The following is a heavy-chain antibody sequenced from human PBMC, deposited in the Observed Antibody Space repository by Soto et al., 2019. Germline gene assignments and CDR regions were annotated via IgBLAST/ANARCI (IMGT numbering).Heavy chain of an antibody. Sequence: RASVKVSCKASGFTFTTSAVQWVRQARGQRLEWIGWIVVGSGNTIYAQRFQERVAITRDMSTSTAYMELSSLRSEDTAVYYCAAVGIASVGYYNGMDVWGQGTTVTVSS. D-gene: IGHD6-13*01. CDR1: GFTFTTSA. J-gene: IGHJ6*02. V-gene: IGHV1-58*01. CDR3: AAVGIASVGYYNGMDV. CDR2: IVVGSGNT.